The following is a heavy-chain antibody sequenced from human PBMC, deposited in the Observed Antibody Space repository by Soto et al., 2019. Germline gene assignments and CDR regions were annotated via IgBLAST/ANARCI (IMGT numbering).Heavy chain of an antibody. CDR2: VSGTGDIT. CDR1: GLTFTTYA. J-gene: IGHJ3*02. CDR3: AEAHASGWSIPGAFDI. D-gene: IGHD6-19*01. V-gene: IGHV3-23*01. Sequence: EVQLLESGGGLVQPGGSLRLSCAASGLTFTTYAMTWVRQAPGKGLEWVSSVSGTGDITYYADSVKGRFTISRDNSKNTVYLQISCLTAEDTAVYYCAEAHASGWSIPGAFDIWGQGTMVTVSS.